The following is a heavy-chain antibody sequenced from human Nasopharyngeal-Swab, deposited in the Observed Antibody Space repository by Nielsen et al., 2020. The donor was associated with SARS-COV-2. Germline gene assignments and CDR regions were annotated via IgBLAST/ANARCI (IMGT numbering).Heavy chain of an antibody. D-gene: IGHD3-10*01. J-gene: IGHJ4*02. Sequence: ASVKVSCKASGYSFTSYHMYWVRQAPGQGLEWMGIINPSGGSATYAQRFQGKVTMTRDTSTSTVFMELSSLKSEDTAVYYCARDRYGSGSFLGYRGQGTLVTVSS. CDR3: ARDRYGSGSFLGY. V-gene: IGHV1-46*01. CDR2: INPSGGSA. CDR1: GYSFTSYH.